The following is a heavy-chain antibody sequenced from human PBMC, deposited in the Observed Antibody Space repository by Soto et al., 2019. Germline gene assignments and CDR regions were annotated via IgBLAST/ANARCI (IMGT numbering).Heavy chain of an antibody. D-gene: IGHD4-17*01. CDR3: ARDVSSDTTGSRGYDL. CDR1: GGIVSSYA. Sequence: QLHLVQSGAEVKKAGSSVKVSCKASGGIVSSYAITWVRQAPGKGLEWMGVFIPIFVSAHYAPKFQGRITITADESTSTAYMELSGLTSEDTAIYYCARDVSSDTTGSRGYDLWGQGTQVTVSS. V-gene: IGHV1-69*01. J-gene: IGHJ4*02. CDR2: FIPIFVSA.